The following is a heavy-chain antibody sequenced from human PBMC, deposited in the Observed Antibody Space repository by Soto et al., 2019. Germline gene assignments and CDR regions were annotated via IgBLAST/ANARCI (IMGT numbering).Heavy chain of an antibody. V-gene: IGHV3-21*01. Sequence: GGSLRLSCAASGFTFSSYSMNWVRQAPGKGLEWVSSISSSSSYIYYADSVKGRFTVSRDNAKNSLYLQMNSLRAEDTAVYYCAKLGRQQFADYWGQGTLVTVSS. CDR2: ISSSSSYI. J-gene: IGHJ4*02. CDR3: AKLGRQQFADY. CDR1: GFTFSSYS. D-gene: IGHD6-13*01.